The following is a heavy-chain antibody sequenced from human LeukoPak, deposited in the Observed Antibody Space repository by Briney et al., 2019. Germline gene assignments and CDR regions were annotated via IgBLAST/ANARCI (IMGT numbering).Heavy chain of an antibody. Sequence: SETLSLTCTASGGSISSYYWSWIRQPPGKGLEWIGYIYYSGSTNYNPSLKSRVTISVDTSKNQFSLKLSSVTAADTAVYYCARFPGYCSSTSCYLGYYYYGMDVWGQGTTVTVSS. CDR1: GGSISSYY. V-gene: IGHV4-59*01. CDR3: ARFPGYCSSTSCYLGYYYYGMDV. J-gene: IGHJ6*02. CDR2: IYYSGST. D-gene: IGHD2-2*01.